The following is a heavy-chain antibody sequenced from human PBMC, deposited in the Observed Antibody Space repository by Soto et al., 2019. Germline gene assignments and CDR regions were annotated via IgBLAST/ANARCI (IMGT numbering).Heavy chain of an antibody. D-gene: IGHD2-15*01. J-gene: IGHJ3*02. V-gene: IGHV3-73*01. CDR3: TRPGEYCCGGSCYSIPDDAFDI. CDR2: IRSKANSYAT. CDR1: GFTFSGSA. Sequence: GGSLRLSCAASGFTFSGSAMHWVRQASGKGLEWVGRIRSKANSYATAYAASEKGRFTISRDESRNTAYLQMNSLKTEDTAVDYCTRPGEYCCGGSCYSIPDDAFDIWGQGTMVTVSS.